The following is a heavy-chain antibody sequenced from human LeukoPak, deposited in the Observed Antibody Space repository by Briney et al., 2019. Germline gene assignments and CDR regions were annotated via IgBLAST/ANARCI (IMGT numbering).Heavy chain of an antibody. CDR1: GFTFAGSS. CDR3: AKDSPVLTV. CDR2: ISVNGNSI. Sequence: PGGSLRLSCAASGFTFAGSSMSWVRRAPGKGLEWVSAISVNGNSIYYADSVKGRFTISRDNSKSTLYLQMDSLRADDTAVYQCAKDSPVLTVWGQGTLVTVS. D-gene: IGHD3-9*01. J-gene: IGHJ4*02. V-gene: IGHV3-23*01.